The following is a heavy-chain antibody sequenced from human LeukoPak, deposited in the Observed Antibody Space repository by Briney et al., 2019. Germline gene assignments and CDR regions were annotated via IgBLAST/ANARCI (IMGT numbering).Heavy chain of an antibody. CDR3: ARVSPIWTGTNWFDP. CDR2: IYHSGST. J-gene: IGHJ5*02. CDR1: GYSISSGYY. Sequence: SETLSLTCTVSGYSISSGYYWGWIRQPPGKGLEWIGSIYHSGSTYYNPSLKSRVTISVDTSKNQFSLKLSSVTAVDTAVYYCARVSPIWTGTNWFDPWGQGTLVTVSS. V-gene: IGHV4-38-2*02. D-gene: IGHD3/OR15-3a*01.